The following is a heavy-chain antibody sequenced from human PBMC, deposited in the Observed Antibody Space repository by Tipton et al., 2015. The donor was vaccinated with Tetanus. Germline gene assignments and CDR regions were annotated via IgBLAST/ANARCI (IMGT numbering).Heavy chain of an antibody. D-gene: IGHD2/OR15-2a*01. Sequence: TLSLTCTVSGASISDKKYYWGWIRQAPGKGLEWIASIYFQGSPYYSPSLKSRLTIDVDTSQNLFSLGLTSVTAADTAVYYCARHLYGYWFDPWGQGALVTVSS. V-gene: IGHV4-39*02. CDR3: ARHLYGYWFDP. CDR2: IYFQGSP. J-gene: IGHJ5*02. CDR1: GASISDKKYY.